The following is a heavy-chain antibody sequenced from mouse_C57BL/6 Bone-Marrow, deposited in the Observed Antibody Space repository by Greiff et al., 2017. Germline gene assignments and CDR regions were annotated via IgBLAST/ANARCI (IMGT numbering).Heavy chain of an antibody. V-gene: IGHV1-15*01. D-gene: IGHD1-1*01. CDR2: IDPETGGT. CDR1: GYTFTDYE. CDR3: TRGDGSSYDYAMDY. Sequence: VQRVESGAELVRPGASVTLSCKASGYTFTDYEMHWVKQTPVHGLEWIGAIDPETGGTAYNQKFKGKAILTADKSSSTAYMELRSLTSEDAAVYYCTRGDGSSYDYAMDYWGQGTSVTVSS. J-gene: IGHJ4*01.